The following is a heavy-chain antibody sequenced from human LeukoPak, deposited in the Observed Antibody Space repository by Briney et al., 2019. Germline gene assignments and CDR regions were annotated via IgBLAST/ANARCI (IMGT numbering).Heavy chain of an antibody. J-gene: IGHJ4*02. CDR2: ITTGRGET. V-gene: IGHV1-3*04. CDR1: GYTFTDYA. D-gene: IGHD1-26*01. CDR3: ARDGVVGALDY. Sequence: ASVKVSCKASGYTFTDYALHWARQAPGQSLEWMGWITTGRGETRYSQEFQRRITFTRDTSASTVYMDLSDLRSDDTAVYYCARDGVVGALDYWGQGTLVTVSS.